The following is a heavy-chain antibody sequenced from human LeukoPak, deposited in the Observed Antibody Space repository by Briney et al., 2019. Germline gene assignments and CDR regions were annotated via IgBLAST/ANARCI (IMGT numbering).Heavy chain of an antibody. J-gene: IGHJ4*02. Sequence: GGSLRLSCAASGLTFSNYWMSWVRQAPGKGLEWVSNIREDGSEKYYVDSVKGQFTISRDNAKNSLFLQMDSLRAEDTAVYYCARDLAGHYYGSGSSFDDWGQGTLVTVS. CDR1: GLTFSNYW. CDR2: IREDGSEK. D-gene: IGHD3-10*01. V-gene: IGHV3-7*01. CDR3: ARDLAGHYYGSGSSFDD.